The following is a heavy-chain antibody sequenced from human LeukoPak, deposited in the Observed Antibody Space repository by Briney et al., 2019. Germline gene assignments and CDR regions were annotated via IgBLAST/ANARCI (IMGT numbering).Heavy chain of an antibody. CDR3: ARVSGSYYNPYYFDY. Sequence: GGSLRLSCAASGFTFSSYWMSWVRQAPGKGLEWVANIKQDGSKKYYVDSVKGRFTISRDNAKNSLYLQMNSLRAEDTAVYYCARVSGSYYNPYYFDYWGQGTLVTVSS. CDR2: IKQDGSKK. D-gene: IGHD3-10*01. CDR1: GFTFSSYW. J-gene: IGHJ4*02. V-gene: IGHV3-7*03.